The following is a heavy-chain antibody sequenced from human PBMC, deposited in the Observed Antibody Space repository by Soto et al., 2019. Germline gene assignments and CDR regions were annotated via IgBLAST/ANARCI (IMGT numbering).Heavy chain of an antibody. V-gene: IGHV3-23*01. CDR3: AKGHWPGNYGMDV. Sequence: EVQLLESGGGLIQPGGSLRLSCAASGFTFSSYAMTWVRQAPGKGLEWVSAVSGRDGNTYYADSVKGRFTVSRDSSKDTLPLQMNSLRSEDTAVYFCAKGHWPGNYGMDVWGPGTTVTVSS. CDR2: VSGRDGNT. CDR1: GFTFSSYA. D-gene: IGHD1-1*01. J-gene: IGHJ6*02.